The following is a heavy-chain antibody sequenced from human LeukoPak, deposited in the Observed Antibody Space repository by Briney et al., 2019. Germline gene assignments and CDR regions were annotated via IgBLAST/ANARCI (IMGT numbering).Heavy chain of an antibody. J-gene: IGHJ3*02. CDR3: AKDHIVGPTSVAFDI. Sequence: GGSLRLSCAASGFTFSSYAMSWVRQAPGNGLEWVALISNDGSHKDSVDSVKGRFTISGDNSKNTLYLQMNSLRAEDTAVYYCAKDHIVGPTSVAFDIWGQGTMVTVSS. CDR2: ISNDGSHK. D-gene: IGHD1-26*01. CDR1: GFTFSSYA. V-gene: IGHV3-30*18.